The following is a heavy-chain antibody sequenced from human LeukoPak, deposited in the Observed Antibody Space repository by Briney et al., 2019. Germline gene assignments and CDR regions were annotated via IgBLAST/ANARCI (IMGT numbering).Heavy chain of an antibody. V-gene: IGHV4-59*01. D-gene: IGHD4-17*01. CDR1: GGSISSYY. J-gene: IGHJ4*02. CDR3: ARARRYGDYED. CDR2: IYYSGST. Sequence: SGTLSLTCTVSGGSISSYYWSWIRQPPGKGLEWIGYIYYSGSTNYNPSLKSRVTISVDTSKNQFSLKLSSVTAADTAVYYCARARRYGDYEDWGQGTLVTVSS.